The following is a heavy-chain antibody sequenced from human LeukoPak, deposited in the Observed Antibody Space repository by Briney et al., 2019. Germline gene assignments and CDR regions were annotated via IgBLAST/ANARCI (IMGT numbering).Heavy chain of an antibody. J-gene: IGHJ3*02. CDR3: ARRRPQAFDI. Sequence: SETLSLTCNVSGYSISSGYYWGWIRQPPGKGLEWIASIDHSGSTYHNPSLKSRVTISLDTSKNQFSLNLTSVTAADTAVYYCARRRPQAFDIWGQGTMVTVSS. CDR2: IDHSGST. CDR1: GYSISSGYY. V-gene: IGHV4-38-2*02.